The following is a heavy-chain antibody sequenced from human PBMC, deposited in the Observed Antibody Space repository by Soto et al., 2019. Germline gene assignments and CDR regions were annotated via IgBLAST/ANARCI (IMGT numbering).Heavy chain of an antibody. CDR1: GYPFGGYA. CDR3: ARPSTSYGDYGWSLAY. D-gene: IGHD4-17*01. J-gene: IGHJ4*02. Sequence: QVQLVHSGAEVKKPGASVKVSCKASGYPFGGYAIGWVRQAPGQGLEWMGWVSAHTGDSGYAQRFQGRVPLTTETSTSTAYMELRGLRSDDTAVYYCARPSTSYGDYGWSLAYWGQGTLVTVSS. V-gene: IGHV1-18*01. CDR2: VSAHTGDS.